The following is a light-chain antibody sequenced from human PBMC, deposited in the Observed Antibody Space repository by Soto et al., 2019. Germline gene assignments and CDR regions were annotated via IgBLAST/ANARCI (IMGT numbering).Light chain of an antibody. CDR3: QQLNSYPS. J-gene: IGKJ4*01. Sequence: QLTQSPSSLSASVGDRVTITCRASQGISSYLAWYQQKPGKAPKLLIYAASTLQSGVPSRFSGSGSRTDFTLTISSLQPEDFATYYCQQLNSYPSFGGGTKVEIK. V-gene: IGKV1-9*01. CDR2: AAS. CDR1: QGISSY.